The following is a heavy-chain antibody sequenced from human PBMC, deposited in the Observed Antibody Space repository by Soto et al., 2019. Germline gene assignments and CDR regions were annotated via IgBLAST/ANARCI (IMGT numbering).Heavy chain of an antibody. D-gene: IGHD2-15*01. CDR1: GFTFSRYA. CDR2: ISGSGGST. V-gene: IGHV3-23*01. J-gene: IGHJ6*03. Sequence: GGSLRLSCAASGFTFSRYAMSWVRQAPGKGLEWVSAISGSGGSTYYADSVKGRFTISRDNSKNTLYLQMNSLRAEDTAVYYCAKDSGVCSGGSCYSPYYYYYMDVWGKGTTVTVSS. CDR3: AKDSGVCSGGSCYSPYYYYYMDV.